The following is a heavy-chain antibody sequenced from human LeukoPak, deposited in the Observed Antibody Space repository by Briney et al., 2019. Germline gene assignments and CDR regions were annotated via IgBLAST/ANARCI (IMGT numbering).Heavy chain of an antibody. CDR1: VGAISSSNW. J-gene: IGHJ4*02. Sequence: SETLSLTCAVSVGAISSSNWWSWVRQPPGKGLEWIGEIYHSGSTNYNPSLKSRATISVDKSKNQFSLRLSSVTAADTAVYYCARADILTGYYPYYFDYWGQGTLVTVSS. D-gene: IGHD3-9*01. CDR3: ARADILTGYYPYYFDY. CDR2: IYHSGST. V-gene: IGHV4-4*02.